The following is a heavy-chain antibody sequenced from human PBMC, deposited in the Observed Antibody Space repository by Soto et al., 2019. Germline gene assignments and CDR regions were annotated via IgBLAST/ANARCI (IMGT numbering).Heavy chain of an antibody. Sequence: SETLSLTCTVSGGSIRSYCWTWIRQPPGEGLEWIGCICYSGSTNYNPSLKSRVTISVDTSKNQFSLKLSSVTAADTAVYYCARGIYDSSGYYQDYYGMDVWGQGTTVTVSS. J-gene: IGHJ6*02. V-gene: IGHV4-59*12. CDR3: ARGIYDSSGYYQDYYGMDV. CDR2: ICYSGST. CDR1: GGSIRSYC. D-gene: IGHD3-22*01.